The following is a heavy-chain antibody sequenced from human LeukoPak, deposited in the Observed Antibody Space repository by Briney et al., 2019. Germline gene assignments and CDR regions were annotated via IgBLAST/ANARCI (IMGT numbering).Heavy chain of an antibody. V-gene: IGHV6-1*01. CDR3: ARGTGSLDY. D-gene: IGHD1-26*01. J-gene: IGHJ4*02. CDR1: GDSLSSKSAS. Sequence: SQTLSLTCALSGDSLSSKSASGDWVRQSAWSGRECLGRTYSTSKWFNDYAVSVKSRITINPDTSKNHFSLHLTSVTPDDTAVYYCARGTGSLDYWGQGTLVTVSS. CDR2: TYSTSKWFN.